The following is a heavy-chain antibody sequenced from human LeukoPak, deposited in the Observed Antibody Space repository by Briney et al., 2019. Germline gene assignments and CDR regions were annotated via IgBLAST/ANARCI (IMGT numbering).Heavy chain of an antibody. V-gene: IGHV3-23*01. CDR2: LSGSGTAT. CDR3: AKHLGSHSFLFYYMDV. CDR1: QFTFSRFA. D-gene: IGHD2-21*01. J-gene: IGHJ6*03. Sequence: GGSLRLPCEASQFTFSRFAMSWIRQAPGTGLEWVSTLSGSGTATYYADSVKGRFTTSRDNSKDTLYLQMDNLRADGTAVYYCAKHLGSHSFLFYYMDVWGTGTSVIVSS.